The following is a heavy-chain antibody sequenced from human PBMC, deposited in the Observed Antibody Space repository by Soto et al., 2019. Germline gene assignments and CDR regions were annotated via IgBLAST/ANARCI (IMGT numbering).Heavy chain of an antibody. V-gene: IGHV5-51*01. CDR3: ARAETGVSYGGKEEY. D-gene: IGHD4-17*01. Sequence: GESLKISCKGSGYSFTSYWIGWVRQMPGKGLEWMGIIYPGDSDTRYSPSFQGQVTISADKSISTAYLQWSSLKASDTAMYYCARAETGVSYGGKEEYWGEGTLVTVSS. CDR1: GYSFTSYW. J-gene: IGHJ4*02. CDR2: IYPGDSDT.